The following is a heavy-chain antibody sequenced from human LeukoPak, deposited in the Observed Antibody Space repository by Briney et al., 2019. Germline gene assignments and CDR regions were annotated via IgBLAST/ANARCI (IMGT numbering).Heavy chain of an antibody. CDR2: ISFDGSDQ. Sequence: PGGSLRLSCAASGFTFSNYAIHWVRQAPGKGLEWVAVISFDGSDQYYADSVRGRFTISRDNSKNTLYLQMDSLRVEDTALYFCAKVFVLMRGTPENWFDPWGQGTLVTVSS. D-gene: IGHD1-14*01. CDR1: GFTFSNYA. V-gene: IGHV3-30*18. J-gene: IGHJ5*02. CDR3: AKVFVLMRGTPENWFDP.